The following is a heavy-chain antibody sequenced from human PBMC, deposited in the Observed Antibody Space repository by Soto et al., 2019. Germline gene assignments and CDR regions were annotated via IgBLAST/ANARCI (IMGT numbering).Heavy chain of an antibody. CDR1: GFTFSSYG. V-gene: IGHV3-30*18. D-gene: IGHD6-13*01. CDR2: ISYDVSNK. Sequence: PGGSLRLSCAASGFTFSSYGMHWVRQAPGKGLEWVAVISYDVSNKYYADSVKGRFTISRDNSKNTLYLQMNSLRAEDTAVYYCEKEGNSSPFDYWGQGTPVTVSS. J-gene: IGHJ4*02. CDR3: EKEGNSSPFDY.